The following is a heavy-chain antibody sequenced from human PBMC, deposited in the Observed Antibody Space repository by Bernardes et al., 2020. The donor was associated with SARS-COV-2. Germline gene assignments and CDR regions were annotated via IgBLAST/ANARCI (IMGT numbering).Heavy chain of an antibody. J-gene: IGHJ4*02. Sequence: GSLRLSCAASGFTFNNYAMHWVRQAPGKGLEWVTIIAYDGSLKYYADSVRGRFTISRDNSKNTLYLQMDSLKVEDTAVYYCVKVGYDSDNYYHLDNWGRGTPVTVSS. D-gene: IGHD3-22*01. CDR2: IAYDGSLK. CDR3: VKVGYDSDNYYHLDN. V-gene: IGHV3-30*18. CDR1: GFTFNNYA.